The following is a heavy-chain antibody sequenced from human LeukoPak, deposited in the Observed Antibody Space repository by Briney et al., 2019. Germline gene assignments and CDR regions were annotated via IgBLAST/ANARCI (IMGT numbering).Heavy chain of an antibody. CDR1: GFTFSSYG. D-gene: IGHD6-19*01. V-gene: IGHV3-30*18. J-gene: IGHJ3*02. Sequence: GRSLRLSCAASGFTFSSYGMHWVRQAPGKGLEWVAVISYDGSNKYYADSVKGRFTISRDNSKNTLYLQMNSLRAEDTAVYYCAKDLWGQAVAGLHDAFDIWGQGTMVTVSS. CDR3: AKDLWGQAVAGLHDAFDI. CDR2: ISYDGSNK.